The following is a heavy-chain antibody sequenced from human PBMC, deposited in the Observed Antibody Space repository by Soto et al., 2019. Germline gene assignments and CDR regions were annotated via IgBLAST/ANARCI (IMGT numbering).Heavy chain of an antibody. CDR1: GFRFDDAH. J-gene: IGHJ4*02. D-gene: IGHD5-12*01. CDR3: AWGKGWLRFTSPSH. V-gene: IGHV3-7*03. CDR2: INYDSTEK. Sequence: EVQLVESGGGLVQPGGSLRLSCATSGFRFDDAHMTWVRLAPGEGLEWVANINYDSTEKEYVDFVRGRFTISRDNTQRSVFLTMNSLRAEDTAVYYCAWGKGWLRFTSPSHWGQGTLVTVSS.